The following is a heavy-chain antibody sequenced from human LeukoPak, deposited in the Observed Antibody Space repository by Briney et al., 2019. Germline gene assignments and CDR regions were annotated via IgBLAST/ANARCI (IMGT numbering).Heavy chain of an antibody. Sequence: ASVKVSCKASGYTFTGYSMHWVRQAPGQGLEWMAWIDPKSGETNYAQKFQGRVTMTRDTSISTVDMELSRLRSDDTAVYYCARDLGLDYWGQGTLVTVSS. V-gene: IGHV1-2*02. CDR2: IDPKSGET. CDR1: GYTFTGYS. D-gene: IGHD3-16*01. CDR3: ARDLGLDY. J-gene: IGHJ4*02.